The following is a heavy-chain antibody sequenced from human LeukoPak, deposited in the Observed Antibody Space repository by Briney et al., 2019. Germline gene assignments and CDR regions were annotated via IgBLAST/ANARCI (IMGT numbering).Heavy chain of an antibody. V-gene: IGHV3-30*02. CDR1: GFTFRSNN. CDR3: VKDRSYGFDI. CDR2: IRSDGSHK. J-gene: IGHJ3*02. Sequence: GGSLRLSCVASGFTFRSNNMRWVRQAPGKGLEWVAFIRSDGSHKYYADSVTGRFTISRDNSKNTLYLQMNSQRAEDTAMYYCVKDRSYGFDIWGQGTMVTVSS.